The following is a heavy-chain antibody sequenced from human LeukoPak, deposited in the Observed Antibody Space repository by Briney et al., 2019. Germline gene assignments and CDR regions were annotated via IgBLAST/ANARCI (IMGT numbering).Heavy chain of an antibody. D-gene: IGHD3-3*01. V-gene: IGHV3-21*01. CDR3: ARVRVVLGYFDY. Sequence: PGGSLTHPCAASGFTFSSYSMNWVRQAPGKGLEWVSSISSSSSYIYYADSVKGRFTISRDNAKNSPYLQMNSLRAEDTAVYYCARVRVVLGYFDYWGQGTLVTVSS. J-gene: IGHJ4*02. CDR1: GFTFSSYS. CDR2: ISSSSSYI.